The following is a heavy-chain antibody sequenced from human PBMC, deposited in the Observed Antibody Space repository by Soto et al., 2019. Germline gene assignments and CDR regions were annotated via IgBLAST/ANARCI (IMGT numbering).Heavy chain of an antibody. Sequence: EVQLVESGGGLIQPGGSLRLSCAASGFTVSSNYMSWVRQAPGKGLEWVSVIYSGGSTYYADSVKGRFTISRDNSKNTLYLQMNSLRAEDTAVYYCARDGPITIVRGVQGMDVWGQGTTVTVSS. CDR1: GFTVSSNY. CDR3: ARDGPITIVRGVQGMDV. V-gene: IGHV3-53*01. J-gene: IGHJ6*02. D-gene: IGHD3-10*01. CDR2: IYSGGST.